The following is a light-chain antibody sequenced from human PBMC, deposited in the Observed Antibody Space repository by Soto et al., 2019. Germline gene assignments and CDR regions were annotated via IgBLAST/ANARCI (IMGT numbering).Light chain of an antibody. CDR2: DAS. J-gene: IGKJ1*01. CDR1: QSISSW. Sequence: DIQMTQSPSTLSASVGDRVTISCRASQSISSWLAWYQQKPGKAPKLLIYDASSLESGVPSRFSGSGSGTEFTLTISRLEPEDFATYYCLLDYAYFWAFGQGTKVDI. V-gene: IGKV1-5*01. CDR3: LLDYAYFWA.